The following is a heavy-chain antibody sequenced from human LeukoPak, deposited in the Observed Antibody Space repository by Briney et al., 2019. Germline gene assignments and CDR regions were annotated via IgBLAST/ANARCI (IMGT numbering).Heavy chain of an antibody. CDR3: AVDYYDSSAYDY. D-gene: IGHD3-22*01. Sequence: ASVKVSCNASGYTFTSYGISWVRQAPGQGLEWMGWISAYNGNTNYAQKLQGRVTMTTDTSPSTAYMELRSLRSDDTAVYYCAVDYYDSSAYDYWGQGTLVTVSS. CDR2: ISAYNGNT. V-gene: IGHV1-18*01. J-gene: IGHJ4*02. CDR1: GYTFTSYG.